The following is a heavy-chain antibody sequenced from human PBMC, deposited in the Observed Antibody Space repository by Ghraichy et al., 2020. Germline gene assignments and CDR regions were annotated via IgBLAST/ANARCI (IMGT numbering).Heavy chain of an antibody. J-gene: IGHJ6*02. CDR3: ARHGAFTDTAMVRNYYYGMDV. D-gene: IGHD5-18*01. Sequence: SETLSLTCTVSGGSISSSSYYWGWIRQPPGKGLEWIGSIYYSGSTYYNPSLKSRVTISVDTSKNQFSLKLSSVTAADTAVYYCARHGAFTDTAMVRNYYYGMDVWGQGTTVTVSS. V-gene: IGHV4-39*01. CDR1: GGSISSSSYY. CDR2: IYYSGST.